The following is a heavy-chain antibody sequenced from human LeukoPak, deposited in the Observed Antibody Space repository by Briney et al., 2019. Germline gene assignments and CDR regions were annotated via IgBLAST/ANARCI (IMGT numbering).Heavy chain of an antibody. J-gene: IGHJ4*02. D-gene: IGHD3-10*01. CDR3: ARGWGMVRGVITLDY. CDR2: IYHSGST. CDR1: GDSITSYF. Sequence: SETLSLTCTVSGDSITSYFWSWIRQPPGKGLEWIGSIYHSGSTYYNPSLKSRVTISVDTSKNQFSLKLSSVTAADTAVYYCARGWGMVRGVITLDYWGQGTLVTVSS. V-gene: IGHV4-38-2*02.